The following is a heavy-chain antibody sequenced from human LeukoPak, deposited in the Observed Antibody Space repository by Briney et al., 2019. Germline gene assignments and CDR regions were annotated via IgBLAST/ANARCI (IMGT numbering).Heavy chain of an antibody. Sequence: GGSLRLSCAASGFTFNTYSINWVRQAPGKGLEWVSYISTSGSIIHYADSVKGRFTISRDSARNSLYLQMNSLRAEDTAVYYCARATYYYDSSLDYWGQGTLVTVSS. CDR1: GFTFNTYS. V-gene: IGHV3-48*04. CDR2: ISTSGSII. J-gene: IGHJ4*02. D-gene: IGHD3-22*01. CDR3: ARATYYYDSSLDY.